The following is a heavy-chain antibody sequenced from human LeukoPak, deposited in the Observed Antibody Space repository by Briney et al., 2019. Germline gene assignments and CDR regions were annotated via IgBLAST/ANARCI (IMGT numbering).Heavy chain of an antibody. V-gene: IGHV3-30-3*01. CDR1: GFTFSSYA. CDR2: ISYDGSNK. Sequence: GGSPRLSCAASGFTFSSYAMHWVRQAPGKGLEWVAVISYDGSNKYYADSVKGRFTISRDNSKNTLYLQMSSLRAEDTAVYYCARGPLTGRWPDMGFDYWGQGTLVTVSS. CDR3: ARGPLTGRWPDMGFDY. D-gene: IGHD5-24*01. J-gene: IGHJ4*02.